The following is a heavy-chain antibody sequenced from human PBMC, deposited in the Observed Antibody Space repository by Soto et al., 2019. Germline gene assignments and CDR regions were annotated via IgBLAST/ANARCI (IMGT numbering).Heavy chain of an antibody. D-gene: IGHD6-19*01. Sequence: GSLRLSCEVSGFTFSSYAMSWVRQAPGKGLEWVSAIPGRGSNTYXAXXXXXXXXXXXXNXXNTLYLLMNSLRAEDTAVYYCXXXXXRSGWYTDFDYWGQGTLVTVSS. CDR2: IPGRGSNT. J-gene: IGHJ4*02. CDR3: XXXXXRSGWYTDFDY. CDR1: GFTFSSYA. V-gene: IGHV3-23*01.